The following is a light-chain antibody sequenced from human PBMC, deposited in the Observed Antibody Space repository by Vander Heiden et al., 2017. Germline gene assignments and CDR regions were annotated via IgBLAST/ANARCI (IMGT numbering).Light chain of an antibody. CDR1: KRLLHNNRKTK. V-gene: IGKV2D-29*01. J-gene: IGKJ1*01. CDR2: EVS. Sequence: DIVMTQTPLSLSVTPGQPAPTSCKSSKRLLHNNRKTKLFWYLQRPGQPPQLLIYEVSKRCSGVPERFSGSGSGTDFTLKISRVEAEDVGVYYCRQCVEMPQTFGPGTKEEIK. CDR3: RQCVEMPQT.